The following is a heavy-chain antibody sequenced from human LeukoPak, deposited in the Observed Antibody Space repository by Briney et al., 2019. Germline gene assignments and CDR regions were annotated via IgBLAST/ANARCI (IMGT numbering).Heavy chain of an antibody. CDR1: GFTFSNYG. D-gene: IGHD1-1*01. Sequence: GGSLRLSCGASGFTFSNYGMLWVRQAPGKGLDWVAFIRYDGNNKLYADSVKGRFTISRDNSKNTLYLHINSLRAEDTAVYYCARGGFLTTLDYWGRGTLVTVSS. CDR3: ARGGFLTTLDY. V-gene: IGHV3-30*02. CDR2: IRYDGNNK. J-gene: IGHJ4*02.